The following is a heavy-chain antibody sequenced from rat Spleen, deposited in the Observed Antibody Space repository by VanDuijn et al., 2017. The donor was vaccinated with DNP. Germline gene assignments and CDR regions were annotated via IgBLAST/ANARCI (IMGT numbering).Heavy chain of an antibody. J-gene: IGHJ2*01. CDR2: MWNTGGT. CDR3: GRHYTY. D-gene: IGHD1-1*01. V-gene: IGHV2-41*01. CDR1: GFSLTSYN. Sequence: QVQLKESGPGLVQPSQTLSLTCTVAGFSLTSYNVHWVRQPPGRGLEWMGVMWNTGGTRYNSALKSRLSINSDTSKSQVFLRMDSLQTEDTATYFCGRHYTYWGRGVMVTVSS.